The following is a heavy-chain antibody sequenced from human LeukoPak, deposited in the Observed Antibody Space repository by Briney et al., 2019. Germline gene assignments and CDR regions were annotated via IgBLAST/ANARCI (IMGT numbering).Heavy chain of an antibody. CDR3: ARGAADYYGSGSYYFGY. CDR1: GFTFSSYA. J-gene: IGHJ4*02. CDR2: ISYDGSNK. V-gene: IGHV3-30*04. D-gene: IGHD3-10*01. Sequence: PGGSLRLSCAASGFTFSSYAMHWVRQAPGKGLEWVAVISYDGSNKYYADSVKGRFTISRDNSKNTLYLQMNSLRAEDTAVYYCARGAADYYGSGSYYFGYWGQGTLVTVSS.